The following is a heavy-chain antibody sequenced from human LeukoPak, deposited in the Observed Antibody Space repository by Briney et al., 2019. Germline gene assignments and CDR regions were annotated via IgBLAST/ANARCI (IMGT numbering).Heavy chain of an antibody. V-gene: IGHV4-39*01. J-gene: IGHJ4*02. CDR3: ASLHNFDLYY. CDR2: FDYSGST. CDR1: GGSISSNTFY. Sequence: SETPSLTCTVSGGSISSNTFYWGWIRQSPGRGLEWIGSFDYSGSTYYNPSLKSRVTISVDTSKNQFSLNLNSVTAADTAVYYCASLHNFDLYYWGQGTLVTVSS. D-gene: IGHD3-9*01.